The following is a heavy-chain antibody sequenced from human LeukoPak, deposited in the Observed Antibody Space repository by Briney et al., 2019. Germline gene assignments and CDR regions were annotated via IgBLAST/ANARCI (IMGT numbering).Heavy chain of an antibody. CDR2: IYNSGST. CDR1: GGSVTSDIYY. J-gene: IGHJ4*02. V-gene: IGHV4-61*01. CDR3: ARGYCGSTCCYGVFDY. D-gene: IGHD2-2*01. Sequence: SETLSLTCTVSGGSVTSDIYYWSWIRQPPGKGLEWIGYIYNSGSTNYNPSLKSRVTIPVDTSKDQFSLRLSSVTAADTAVYYYARGYCGSTCCYGVFDYWGQGTLVTVSS.